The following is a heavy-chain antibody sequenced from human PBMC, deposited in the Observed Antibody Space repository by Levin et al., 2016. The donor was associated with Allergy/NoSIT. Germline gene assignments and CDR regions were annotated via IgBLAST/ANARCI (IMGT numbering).Heavy chain of an antibody. CDR3: AKGRPSTYNGMDV. J-gene: IGHJ6*02. V-gene: IGHV3-23*01. Sequence: WIRQPPGKGLEWVSAINAGGDDPYYADSVKGRFTISRDNSKRTLYLQMNSLGAEDTAVYYCAKGRPSTYNGMDVWGQGTTVTVSS. D-gene: IGHD3-16*01. CDR2: INAGGDDP.